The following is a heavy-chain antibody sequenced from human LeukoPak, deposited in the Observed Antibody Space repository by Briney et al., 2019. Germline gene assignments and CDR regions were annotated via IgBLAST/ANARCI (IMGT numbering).Heavy chain of an antibody. CDR3: ARSYYYGSGSYLYYYYYMGV. CDR1: GGTFSSYA. J-gene: IGHJ6*03. Sequence: EAAVKVSCKASGGTFSSYAISWVRQAPGQGLEWMGGIIPIFGTANYAQKFQGRVTITADKSTSTAYMELSSLRSEDTAVYYCARSYYYGSGSYLYYYYYMGVWGKGTTVTVSS. CDR2: IIPIFGTA. D-gene: IGHD3-10*01. V-gene: IGHV1-69*06.